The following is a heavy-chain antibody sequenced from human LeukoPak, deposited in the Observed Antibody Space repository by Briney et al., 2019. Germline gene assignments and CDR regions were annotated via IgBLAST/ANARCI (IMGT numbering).Heavy chain of an antibody. V-gene: IGHV3-48*01. J-gene: IGHJ5*02. D-gene: IGHD3-3*01. CDR3: ARSGALTIWENWFDP. CDR2: ISTSTGAI. CDR1: GFTFSRYN. Sequence: GGSLRLSCAASGFTFSRYNINWVRQAPGKELEGVSYISTSTGAIYYADSVKGRFTISRDSAKNSLYLQMNTLRAEDTAVYYCARSGALTIWENWFDPWGQGTLVTVSS.